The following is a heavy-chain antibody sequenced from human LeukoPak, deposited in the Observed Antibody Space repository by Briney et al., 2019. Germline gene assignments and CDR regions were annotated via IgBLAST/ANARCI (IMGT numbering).Heavy chain of an antibody. CDR3: APQQAYSPYNWFDP. Sequence: GGSLRLSCVGSGFTISNYWMHWVRQAPGTGLMWVSRIHPDGRITTYADSVKGRFTISRDNAKDTLYLQMNSLRAEDTAVYYCAPQQAYSPYNWFDPWGQGTLVTVSS. CDR2: IHPDGRIT. V-gene: IGHV3-74*03. J-gene: IGHJ5*02. D-gene: IGHD5-12*01. CDR1: GFTISNYW.